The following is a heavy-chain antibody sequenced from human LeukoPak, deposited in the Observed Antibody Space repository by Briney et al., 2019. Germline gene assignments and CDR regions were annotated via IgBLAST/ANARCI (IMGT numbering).Heavy chain of an antibody. CDR1: GYTFTMYY. CDR2: INPNSGGT. CDR3: ARVHRFLEWSRYYMDV. J-gene: IGHJ6*03. D-gene: IGHD3-3*01. Sequence: ASVKVSCKASGYTFTMYYIHWVRQAPGQGLEWMGWINPNSGGTNYAQKFQGRVTMTRDTSISTAYMELSRLRSDDTAVYYCARVHRFLEWSRYYMDVWGKGTTVTVSS. V-gene: IGHV1-2*02.